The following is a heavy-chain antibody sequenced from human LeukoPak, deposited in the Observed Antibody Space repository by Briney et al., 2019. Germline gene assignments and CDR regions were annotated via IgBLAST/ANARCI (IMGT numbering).Heavy chain of an antibody. CDR3: ARVLAAAGTIPY. CDR1: GGSISSGGYY. CDR2: IYYSGSA. J-gene: IGHJ4*02. Sequence: SETLSLTCTVSGGSISSGGYYWSCIRQHPGKGLEWIVYIYYSGSAYYNPSLKSRVTISVDTSKNQFSLKLSSVTAADTAVYYCARVLAAAGTIPYWGQGTLVTVSS. D-gene: IGHD6-13*01. V-gene: IGHV4-31*03.